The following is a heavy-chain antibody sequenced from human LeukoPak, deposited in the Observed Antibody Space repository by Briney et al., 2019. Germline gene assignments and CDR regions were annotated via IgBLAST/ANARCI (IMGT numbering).Heavy chain of an antibody. CDR3: ARGPIVVVPAAREVWFDP. J-gene: IGHJ5*02. D-gene: IGHD2-2*01. CDR1: GGSFSGYY. CDR2: INHSGST. Sequence: PSETLSLTCAVYGGSFSGYYWSWIRQPPGKGLEWMGEINHSGSTNYNPSLKSRVTISVDTSKNQFSLKLSSVTAADTAVYYCARGPIVVVPAAREVWFDPWGQGTLVTVSS. V-gene: IGHV4-34*01.